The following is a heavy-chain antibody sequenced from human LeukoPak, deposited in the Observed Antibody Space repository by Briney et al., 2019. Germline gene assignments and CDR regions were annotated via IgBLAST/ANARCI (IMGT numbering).Heavy chain of an antibody. CDR2: IKSKTDGGTT. V-gene: IGHV3-15*01. D-gene: IGHD3-3*01. CDR1: GFTFSNAW. Sequence: PGGSLRLSCAASGFTFSNAWMSWVRQAPGKGLEWVGRIKSKTDGGTTDYAAPVKGRFTISRDDSKNTLYLQMNSLKTEDTAVYYCTTLTYYDFWSGYSPYYFDYWGQGTLVTVSS. CDR3: TTLTYYDFWSGYSPYYFDY. J-gene: IGHJ4*02.